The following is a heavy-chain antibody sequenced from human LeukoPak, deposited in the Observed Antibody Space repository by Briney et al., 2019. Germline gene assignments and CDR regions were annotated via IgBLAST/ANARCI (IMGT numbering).Heavy chain of an antibody. J-gene: IGHJ4*02. CDR3: ARDRYKYGSGSYFFDY. Sequence: PSETLSLTCTVSGGSISSYYWSWIRQPAGKGLEWIGRIYTSGSTNYNPSLKSRVTVSVDTSKNQFSLKLSSVTAADTAVYYCARDRYKYGSGSYFFDYWGQGSLVTVSS. V-gene: IGHV4-4*07. D-gene: IGHD3-10*01. CDR2: IYTSGST. CDR1: GGSISSYY.